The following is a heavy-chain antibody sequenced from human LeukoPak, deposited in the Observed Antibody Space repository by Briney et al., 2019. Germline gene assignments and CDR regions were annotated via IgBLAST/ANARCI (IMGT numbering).Heavy chain of an antibody. CDR3: ARENWRSKSIDFDS. D-gene: IGHD6-6*01. Sequence: SETLSLICTVSGGSINSFYWTWIRQPAGKGLEWIGRIYSSGSTNFNPSLKSRVTMSVDTSKNQFSLRLSSVTAADTAAYFCARENWRSKSIDFDSWGQGTLVTVSS. CDR2: IYSSGST. V-gene: IGHV4-4*07. J-gene: IGHJ4*02. CDR1: GGSINSFY.